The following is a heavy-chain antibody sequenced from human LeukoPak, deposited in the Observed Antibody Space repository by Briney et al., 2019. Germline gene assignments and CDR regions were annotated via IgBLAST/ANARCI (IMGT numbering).Heavy chain of an antibody. D-gene: IGHD2-15*01. CDR2: INHTGST. V-gene: IGHV4-34*01. J-gene: IGHJ4*02. CDR3: ARRYTLVGMIDF. CDR1: GGSFSGYY. Sequence: PSETLSLTCAVYGGSFSGYYWSWIRQPPGKGLEWIGEINHTGSTSFNPSLKTRISMSVDTSKDQFSLNLTSLTAADTAVYYCARRYTLVGMIDFWGQGALVTVSS.